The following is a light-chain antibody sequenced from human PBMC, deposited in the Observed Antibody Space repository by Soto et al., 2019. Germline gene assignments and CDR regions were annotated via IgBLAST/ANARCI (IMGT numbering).Light chain of an antibody. CDR1: SSNIGTYS. J-gene: IGLJ2*01. CDR3: AAWDDSLSGFVA. V-gene: IGLV1-44*01. Sequence: QLVLTQAPSASGTPGQRVTISCSGSSSNIGTYSVNWYQQLPGTAPKLLIYTSDQRPPGVPDRFSGSKSGTSASLAIGGLQSEDEATYYCAAWDDSLSGFVAFGGGTKVTVL. CDR2: TSD.